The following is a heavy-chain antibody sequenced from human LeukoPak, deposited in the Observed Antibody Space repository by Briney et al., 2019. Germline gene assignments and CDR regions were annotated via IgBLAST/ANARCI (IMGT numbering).Heavy chain of an antibody. CDR1: GYSFTNYW. CDR3: ARHGFGDSYYYYYMDV. CDR2: VYPGDSNT. Sequence: GESLKISCKGSGYSFTNYWIGWVRQMPGKGLEWMGIVYPGDSNTKYSPSFQGQVTISADKSSNTAYLQWSSLKASDTAMYYCARHGFGDSYYYYYMDVWGKGTTVTVSS. V-gene: IGHV5-51*01. D-gene: IGHD2-21*02. J-gene: IGHJ6*03.